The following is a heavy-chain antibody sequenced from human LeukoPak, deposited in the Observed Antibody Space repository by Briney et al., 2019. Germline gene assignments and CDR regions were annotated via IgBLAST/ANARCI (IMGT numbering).Heavy chain of an antibody. D-gene: IGHD4-17*01. V-gene: IGHV1-69*06. J-gene: IGHJ3*02. CDR1: GDTFSSFA. CDR3: ASPYDYGDHYLDALHI. CDR2: IIPLFGTA. Sequence: ASVNVSCKASGDTFSSFAVSWVRQAPGQGLEWMGRIIPLFGTADYAQRYQGRVTISADNSLNTAYLELNSLTSEDTAVYYCASPYDYGDHYLDALHIWGQGTIVTVSS.